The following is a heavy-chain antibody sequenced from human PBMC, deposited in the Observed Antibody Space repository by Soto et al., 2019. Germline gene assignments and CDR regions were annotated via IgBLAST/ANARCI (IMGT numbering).Heavy chain of an antibody. J-gene: IGHJ3*02. Sequence: PGGSLRLSCAASGFTVSSNYMSWVRQAPGKGLEWVSVIYSGGSTYYADSVKGRFTISRHNSKNTLYLQMNSLRAEDTAVYYCARASENCSGGSCYAPDAFDIWGQGTMVTVSS. CDR1: GFTVSSNY. V-gene: IGHV3-53*04. CDR2: IYSGGST. CDR3: ARASENCSGGSCYAPDAFDI. D-gene: IGHD2-15*01.